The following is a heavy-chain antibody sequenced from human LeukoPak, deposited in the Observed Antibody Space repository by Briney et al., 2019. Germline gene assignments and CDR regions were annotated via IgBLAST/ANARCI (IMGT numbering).Heavy chain of an antibody. CDR2: IYHSGST. V-gene: IGHV4-4*02. Sequence: SETLSLTCTVSGGSISSSNWWSWVRQPPGKGLEWIGEIYHSGSTNYNPSLKSRVTISVDKSKNQFSLKLSSVTAADTAVYYCARRYGSYVGFSNWGQGTLVTVSS. CDR1: GGSISSSNW. CDR3: ARRYGSYVGFSN. J-gene: IGHJ4*02. D-gene: IGHD6-13*01.